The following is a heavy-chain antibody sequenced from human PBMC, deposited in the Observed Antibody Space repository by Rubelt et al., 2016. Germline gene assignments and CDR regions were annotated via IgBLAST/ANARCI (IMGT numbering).Heavy chain of an antibody. V-gene: IGHV1-18*01. J-gene: IGHJ4*02. CDR1: GYTFTSYG. D-gene: IGHD4-23*01. CDR2: ISAYNGNT. CDR3: ARDVGGNSVLYYFDY. Sequence: QVQLVQSGAEVKKPGASVKVSCKASGYTFTSYGISWVRQAPGQGLEWMGWISAYNGNTNYAQKLQGRVSMSTDTSTSTDYKELRSLRSDDTAVYYCARDVGGNSVLYYFDYWGQGTLVTVSS.